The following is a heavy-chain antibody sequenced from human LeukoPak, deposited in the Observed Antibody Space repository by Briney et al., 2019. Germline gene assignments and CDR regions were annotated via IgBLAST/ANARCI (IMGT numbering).Heavy chain of an antibody. CDR2: FSSSGTT. CDR3: ATGQQWLPYFYYYMDV. CDR1: GDSISYFY. D-gene: IGHD6-19*01. J-gene: IGHJ6*03. Sequence: PSETLSLTCSVSGDSISYFYWSWIRQAAGKGLEWIGRFSSSGTTDYNASLKSRVTMSVDTSKNQLSLKVSSVTAADTAVYYCATGQQWLPYFYYYMDVWGKGTTVTISS. V-gene: IGHV4-4*07.